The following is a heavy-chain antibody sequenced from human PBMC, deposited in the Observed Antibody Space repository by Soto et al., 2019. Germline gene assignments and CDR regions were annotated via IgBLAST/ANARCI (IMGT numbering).Heavy chain of an antibody. CDR3: ARDAGEAARPYYYYYMDV. J-gene: IGHJ6*03. Sequence: GGSLRLSCAASGFTVSSNYMSWVRQAPGKGLEWVSVIYSGGSTYYADSVKGRFTISRDNSKNTLYLQMNSLRAEDTAVYYCARDAGEAARPYYYYYMDVWGKGTTVTVSS. D-gene: IGHD6-6*01. V-gene: IGHV3-66*01. CDR2: IYSGGST. CDR1: GFTVSSNY.